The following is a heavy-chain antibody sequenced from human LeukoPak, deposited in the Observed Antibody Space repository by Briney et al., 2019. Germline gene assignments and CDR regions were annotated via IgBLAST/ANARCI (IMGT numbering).Heavy chain of an antibody. CDR2: INHSGST. Sequence: SETLSLTCAVYGGSFSGYYWSWIRQPPGKGLEWIGEINHSGSTNYNPSLKSRVTISVDTSKNQFSLKLSSVTAADTAVYYCARRGFVVVPAATYYFDYWGRGTLVTVSS. CDR1: GGSFSGYY. CDR3: ARRGFVVVPAATYYFDY. V-gene: IGHV4-34*01. J-gene: IGHJ4*02. D-gene: IGHD2-2*01.